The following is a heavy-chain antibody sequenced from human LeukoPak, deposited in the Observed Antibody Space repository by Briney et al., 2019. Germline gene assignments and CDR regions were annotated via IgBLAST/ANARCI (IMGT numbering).Heavy chain of an antibody. CDR1: GYTFTSYY. J-gene: IGHJ5*02. D-gene: IGHD5-12*01. Sequence: GASVKVSCKASGYTFTSYYMHWVRQAPGQGLEWMGRINPNSGGTNYAQKFQGRVTMTRDTSISTAYMELSRLRSDDTAVYYCARGVVATIRYNWFDPWGQGTLVTVSS. CDR2: INPNSGGT. CDR3: ARGVVATIRYNWFDP. V-gene: IGHV1-2*06.